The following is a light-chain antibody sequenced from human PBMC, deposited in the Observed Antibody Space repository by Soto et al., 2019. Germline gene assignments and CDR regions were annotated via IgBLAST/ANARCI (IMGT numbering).Light chain of an antibody. V-gene: IGKV3-20*01. CDR3: QHYGTSAL. Sequence: EIVLTQSPGTLSLSPGERATLSCRASQSVSDMYLAWYQQKPGQAPRLLIYASTRATGIPDRFSGSGSGTYFTLTISRVEPEDFAVYFCQHYGTSALFGPGTKVDIK. CDR1: QSVSDMY. CDR2: AS. J-gene: IGKJ3*01.